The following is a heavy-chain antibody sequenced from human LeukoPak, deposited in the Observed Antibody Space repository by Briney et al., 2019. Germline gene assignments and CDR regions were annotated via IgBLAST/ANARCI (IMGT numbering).Heavy chain of an antibody. V-gene: IGHV4-30-2*01. CDR2: IYHSGST. J-gene: IGHJ4*02. Sequence: PSQTLSLTCTVSGGSISSGGYYWSWIRQPPGKGLEWIGYIYHSGSTYYNPSLKSRVTISVDRSKNQFSLKLSSVTAADTAVYYCARLGGIAARLDYWGQGTLVTVSS. D-gene: IGHD6-6*01. CDR3: ARLGGIAARLDY. CDR1: GGSISSGGYY.